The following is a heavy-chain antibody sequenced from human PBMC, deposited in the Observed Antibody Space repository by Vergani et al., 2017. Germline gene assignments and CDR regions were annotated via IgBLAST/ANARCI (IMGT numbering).Heavy chain of an antibody. CDR2: ISPDGSAT. D-gene: IGHD2-2*01. CDR3: SREYSSTSGRAFDF. V-gene: IGHV3-7*01. J-gene: IGHJ3*01. CDR1: GFSLSRFW. Sequence: EVQLVESGGVVVQPGGSLRLSCAASGFSLSRFWMSWVRQAPEKGLEWVAHISPDGSATSYVDSVKGRFTISRDSAKNSLYLQMDSLRAEDTAVYYCSREYSSTSGRAFDFWGQGTKVTVSS.